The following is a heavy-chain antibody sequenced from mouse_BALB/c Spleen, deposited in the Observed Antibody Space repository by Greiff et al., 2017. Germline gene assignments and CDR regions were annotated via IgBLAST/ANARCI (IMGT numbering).Heavy chain of an antibody. Sequence: VMLVESGPGLVAPSQSLSITCTVSGFSLTSYGVHWVRQPPGKGLEWLGVIWAGGSTNYNSALMSRLSISKDNSKSQVFLKMNSLQTDDTAMYYCARDHDSDAMDYWGQGTSVTVSS. V-gene: IGHV2-9*02. J-gene: IGHJ4*01. CDR3: ARDHDSDAMDY. D-gene: IGHD2-4*01. CDR2: IWAGGST. CDR1: GFSLTSYG.